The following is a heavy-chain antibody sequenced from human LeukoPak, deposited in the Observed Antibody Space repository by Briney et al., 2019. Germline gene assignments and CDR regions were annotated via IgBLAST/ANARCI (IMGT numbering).Heavy chain of an antibody. D-gene: IGHD3-22*01. J-gene: IGHJ4*02. Sequence: PGGSLRLSCAASGFTFSSYAMSWVRQAPGKGLEWVSAISSSGGSTYYADSVKGRFTISRDNSKNTLYLQMNSLRAEDTAVYYCAKGTYYYDSSGPQYYWGQGTLVTVSS. CDR3: AKGTYYYDSSGPQYY. V-gene: IGHV3-23*01. CDR2: ISSSGGST. CDR1: GFTFSSYA.